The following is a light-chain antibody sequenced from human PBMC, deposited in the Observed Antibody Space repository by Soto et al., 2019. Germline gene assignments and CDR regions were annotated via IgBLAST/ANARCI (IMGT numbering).Light chain of an antibody. CDR3: QQYGDSPRT. CDR1: QSVSSSY. J-gene: IGKJ1*01. CDR2: GAS. V-gene: IGKV3-20*01. Sequence: EIVLTQSPGTLSLSPGGRATLSCRASQSVSSSYLAWYQQKPGQAPRLLIYGASSRATGIPDRFSGSGSGTDFTLTISRLEPEDFAVYYCQQYGDSPRTFGQGNKV.